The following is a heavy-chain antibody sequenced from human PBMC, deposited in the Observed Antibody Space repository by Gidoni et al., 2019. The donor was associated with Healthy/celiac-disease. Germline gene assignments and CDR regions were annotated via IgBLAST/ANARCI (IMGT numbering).Heavy chain of an antibody. J-gene: IGHJ4*02. CDR3: ARCDLGELSLER. CDR1: GFTFSSYE. V-gene: IGHV3-48*03. D-gene: IGHD3-16*02. CDR2: ISSSGSTI. Sequence: EVQLVESGGGLVQPGGSLRLSCAASGFTFSSYEMNWVRQAPGKGLDWVSYISSSGSTIYYADSVKGRFTISRDNAKNSLYLQMNSLRAEDTAVYYCARCDLGELSLERWGQGTLVTVSS.